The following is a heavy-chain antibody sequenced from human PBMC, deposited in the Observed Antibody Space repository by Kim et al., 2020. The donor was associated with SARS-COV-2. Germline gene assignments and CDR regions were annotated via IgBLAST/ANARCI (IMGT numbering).Heavy chain of an antibody. CDR2: INPNSGGT. V-gene: IGHV1-2*04. CDR3: ARDLRGFGELFYYGMDV. Sequence: ASVKFSCKASGYTFTGYYMHWVRQAPGQGLEWMGWINPNSGGTNYAQKFQGWVTMTRDTSISTAYMELSRLRSDDTAVYYCARDLRGFGELFYYGMDVWGQGTTVTVSS. CDR1: GYTFTGYY. D-gene: IGHD3-10*01. J-gene: IGHJ6*02.